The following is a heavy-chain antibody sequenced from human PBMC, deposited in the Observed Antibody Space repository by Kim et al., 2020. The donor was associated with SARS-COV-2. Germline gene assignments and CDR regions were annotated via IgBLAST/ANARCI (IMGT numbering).Heavy chain of an antibody. Sequence: GGSLRLSCAASGFTFSNAWMSWVRQAPGKGLEWVGRIKSKTDGGTTDYAAPVKGRFTISRDDSKNTLYLQMNSLKTEDTAVYYCSLPKSYYYYGMDVWGQGTTVTVSS. J-gene: IGHJ6*02. CDR1: GFTFSNAW. CDR2: IKSKTDGGTT. V-gene: IGHV3-15*01. CDR3: SLPKSYYYYGMDV.